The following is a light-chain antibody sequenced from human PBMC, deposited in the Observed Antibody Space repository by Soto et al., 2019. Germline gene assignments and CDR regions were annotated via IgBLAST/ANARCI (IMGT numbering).Light chain of an antibody. CDR1: SSDVSVYNY. Sequence: QSVLTQPASVSESPGQSITISCTGTSSDVSVYNYVSWYQQHPGKAPKLMISEVSNRPSGVSNRFSGSKSGNTASLTISGLQADDEADYYCSSYSTSSTWVFGTGTKVTVL. V-gene: IGLV2-14*01. CDR3: SSYSTSSTWV. J-gene: IGLJ1*01. CDR2: EVS.